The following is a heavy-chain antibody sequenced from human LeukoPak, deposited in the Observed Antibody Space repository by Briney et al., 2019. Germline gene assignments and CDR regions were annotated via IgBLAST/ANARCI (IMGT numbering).Heavy chain of an antibody. CDR3: ASIMVRGVIPH. V-gene: IGHV4-39*07. D-gene: IGHD3-10*01. Sequence: SETLSLTCTVSGGSISSSSYYWGWIRQPPGKGLEWIGSIYYSGSTYYNPSLKSRVTISVDTSKNQFSLKLSSVTAADTAVYYCASIMVRGVIPHWGQGTLVTVSS. CDR1: GGSISSSSYY. CDR2: IYYSGST. J-gene: IGHJ4*02.